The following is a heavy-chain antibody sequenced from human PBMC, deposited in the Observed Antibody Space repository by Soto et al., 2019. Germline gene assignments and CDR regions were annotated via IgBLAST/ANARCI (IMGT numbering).Heavy chain of an antibody. CDR2: IYSGGNT. CDR1: GFTFSSNY. D-gene: IGHD5-12*01. CDR3: ATDSGAYDSFPDY. V-gene: IGHV3-53*01. J-gene: IGHJ4*02. Sequence: VQLVESGGGLIQPGGSLRLSCAASGFTFSSNYMNWVRQAPGKGLEWVSVIYSGGNTDYADSVKGRFTISRDNSKNTLYLQMNSLRAEDTAVYYCATDSGAYDSFPDYWGQGTLVTVSS.